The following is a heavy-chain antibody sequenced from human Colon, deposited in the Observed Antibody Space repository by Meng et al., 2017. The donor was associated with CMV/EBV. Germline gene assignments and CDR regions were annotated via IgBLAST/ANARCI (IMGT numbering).Heavy chain of an antibody. D-gene: IGHD3-10*01. J-gene: IGHJ4*02. CDR3: AKLGFGERPFDF. CDR1: GFTVSSNE. V-gene: IGHV3-38-3*01. CDR2: INGGNK. Sequence: GESLKISCAASGFTVSSNEMNWVRQAPGKGLDWVSSINGGNKYYGDSRKGRFTISGDSSKKTLNLQMNSLRPEDTAVYYCAKLGFGERPFDFWGLGTLVTVSS.